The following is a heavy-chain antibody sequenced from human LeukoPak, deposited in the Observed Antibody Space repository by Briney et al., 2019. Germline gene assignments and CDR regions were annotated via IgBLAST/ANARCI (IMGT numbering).Heavy chain of an antibody. CDR1: GFTIRSYA. CDR3: AKVGDYDILTGYSYYFDY. CDR2: ISGSGGST. J-gene: IGHJ4*02. Sequence: PGVSLRLCCAASGFTIRSYAMSWVRQARGKGLEWVSAISGSGGSTYYADSVKGRFTISRDNSKNTLYLQMNSLRAEDTAVYYCAKVGDYDILTGYSYYFDYWGQGTLVTVSS. D-gene: IGHD3-9*01. V-gene: IGHV3-23*01.